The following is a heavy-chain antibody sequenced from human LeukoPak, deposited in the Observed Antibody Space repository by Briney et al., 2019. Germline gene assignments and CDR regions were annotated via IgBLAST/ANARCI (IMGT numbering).Heavy chain of an antibody. D-gene: IGHD6-25*01. J-gene: IGHJ5*02. CDR2: IYTSGST. CDR3: ARENRKRLRNNWFDP. CDR1: GGSISSSSYY. Sequence: SETLSLTCTVSGGSISSSSYYWSWIRQPAGKGLEWIGRIYTSGSTNYNPSLKSRVTISVDTSKNQFSLKLSSVTAADTAVYYCARENRKRLRNNWFDPWGQGTLVTVSS. V-gene: IGHV4-61*02.